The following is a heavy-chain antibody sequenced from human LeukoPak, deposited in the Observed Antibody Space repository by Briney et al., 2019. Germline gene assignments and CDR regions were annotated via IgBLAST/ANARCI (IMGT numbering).Heavy chain of an antibody. D-gene: IGHD6-19*01. CDR1: GYTFTSYG. CDR3: ARGGVSSGWYGSYFDY. J-gene: IGHJ4*02. V-gene: IGHV1-18*01. CDR2: ISAYNGNT. Sequence: VASVKVSCKASGYTFTSYGISWVRQAPGQGLEWMGWISAYNGNTNYAQKLQGRVTMTTDTSTSTAYTELRSLRSDDTAVYYCARGGVSSGWYGSYFDYWGQGTLVTVSS.